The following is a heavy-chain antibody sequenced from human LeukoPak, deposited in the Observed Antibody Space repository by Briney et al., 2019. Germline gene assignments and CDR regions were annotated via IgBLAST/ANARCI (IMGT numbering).Heavy chain of an antibody. CDR3: ATGAEGVMSYSGGWFAP. CDR1: GFTFSSYS. CDR2: ISTSSSNI. V-gene: IGHV3-21*01. J-gene: IGHJ5*02. Sequence: PGESLRLSCTASGFTFSSYSRNWVRQAPGKGLEWVSSISTSSSNIYYADPVKGRFTISRDTANNSLYLQMNNLSAEAAAVYCCATGAEGVMSYSGGWFAPWGQGTLVTVSS. D-gene: IGHD3-16*01.